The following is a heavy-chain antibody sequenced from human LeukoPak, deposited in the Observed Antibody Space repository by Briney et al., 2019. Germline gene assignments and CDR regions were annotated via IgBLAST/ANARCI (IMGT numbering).Heavy chain of an antibody. CDR2: IYYSGST. J-gene: IGHJ4*02. CDR3: ARSGGLWLLTYYFDY. D-gene: IGHD3-22*01. V-gene: IGHV4-39*07. Sequence: PSETLSLTCTVSGGSISSSNYYWGWIRQPPGKGLEWIGSIYYSGSTYYNPSLKSRVTISVDTSKNQLSLKLSSVTAADTAVYFCARSGGLWLLTYYFDYWGQGTLVTVSS. CDR1: GGSISSSNYY.